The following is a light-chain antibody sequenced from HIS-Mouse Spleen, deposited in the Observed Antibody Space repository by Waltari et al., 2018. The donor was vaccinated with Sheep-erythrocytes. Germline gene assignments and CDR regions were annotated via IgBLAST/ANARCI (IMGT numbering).Light chain of an antibody. CDR3: CSYAGSSTPWV. J-gene: IGLJ3*02. CDR2: EGS. CDR1: SSDVGSYNL. V-gene: IGLV2-23*01. Sequence: QSALTQPASVSGSPGQSITIPCTGLSSDVGSYNLVSWYQQHPGTAPKLMIYEGSKRPSGVSNRFSGSKSGNTASLTISGLQAEDEADYYCCSYAGSSTPWVFGGGTK.